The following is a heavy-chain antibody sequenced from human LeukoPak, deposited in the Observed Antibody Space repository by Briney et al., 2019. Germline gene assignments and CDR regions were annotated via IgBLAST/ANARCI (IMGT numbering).Heavy chain of an antibody. CDR2: INNDGSST. CDR3: ARPVCGGDCYPYDY. D-gene: IGHD2-21*02. J-gene: IGHJ4*02. V-gene: IGHV3-74*01. CDR1: GFTFSSYW. Sequence: GGSLRLSCSASGFTFSSYWMHWVRQAPGKGLVWVSRINNDGSSTSHADSVKGRFTISRDNAKNTLYLQMSSLRAEDTAVYYCARPVCGGDCYPYDYWGQGTLVTVSS.